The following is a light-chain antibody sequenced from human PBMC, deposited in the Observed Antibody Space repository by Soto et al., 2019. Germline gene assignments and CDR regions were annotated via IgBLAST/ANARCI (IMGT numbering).Light chain of an antibody. CDR2: GAS. CDR1: QSVSSN. V-gene: IGKV3-20*01. CDR3: QQYGSSLIT. J-gene: IGKJ5*01. Sequence: EIVFTQSPGTLSLSPRDRATLSCRASQSVSSNLAWYHQKPGQAPRLLIYGASSRATGIPDRFSGSGSGTDFTLTISRLEPEDFAVYYCQQYGSSLITFGQGTRLEIK.